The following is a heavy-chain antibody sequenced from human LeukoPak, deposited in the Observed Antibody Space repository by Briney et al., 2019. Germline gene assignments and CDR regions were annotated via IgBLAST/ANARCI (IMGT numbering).Heavy chain of an antibody. CDR1: GGSISSGSYY. V-gene: IGHV4-61*02. CDR2: IYTSGST. Sequence: SETLSLTCTVSGGSISSGSYYWSWIRQPAGKGLEWIGRIYTSGSTNYNPSLKSRVTISVDTSKNQFSLKLSSVTAADTALYYCARYYYDSSGLSYFDYWGQGTLVTVSS. D-gene: IGHD3-22*01. CDR3: ARYYYDSSGLSYFDY. J-gene: IGHJ4*02.